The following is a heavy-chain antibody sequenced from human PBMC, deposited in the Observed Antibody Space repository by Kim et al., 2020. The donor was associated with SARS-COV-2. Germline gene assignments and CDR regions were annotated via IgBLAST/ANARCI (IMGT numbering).Heavy chain of an antibody. Sequence: ASVKVSCKASGYTFTSYGISGVRQAPGQGLEWMGWISAYNGNTNYAQKLQGRVTMTTDTSTSTAYMELRSLRSDDTAVYYCAREYDYVWGSYRGWFDPWGQGTLVTVSS. J-gene: IGHJ5*02. CDR2: ISAYNGNT. CDR1: GYTFTSYG. CDR3: AREYDYVWGSYRGWFDP. D-gene: IGHD3-16*02. V-gene: IGHV1-18*01.